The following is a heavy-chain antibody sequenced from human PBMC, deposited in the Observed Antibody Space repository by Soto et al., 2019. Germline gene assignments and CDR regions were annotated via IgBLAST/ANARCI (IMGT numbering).Heavy chain of an antibody. Sequence: LRLSCAAAGFIFSGSWMNWVRQAPGKGLEWVAYISADGSEKNHVDSVKGRFTISRDNAKNSLYLQMNSLRAEDTAVYYCASKPRLLDSWGQGTLVTVSS. CDR2: ISADGSEK. J-gene: IGHJ4*02. D-gene: IGHD6-6*01. CDR3: ASKPRLLDS. V-gene: IGHV3-7*01. CDR1: GFIFSGSW.